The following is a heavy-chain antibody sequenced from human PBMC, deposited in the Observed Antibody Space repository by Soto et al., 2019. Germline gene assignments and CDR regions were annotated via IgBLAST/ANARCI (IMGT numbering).Heavy chain of an antibody. CDR2: IKGDGSRT. D-gene: IGHD6-13*01. CDR3: AKDLHDAAAGY. J-gene: IGHJ4*02. CDR1: GFSFSNWW. Sequence: DVQLVESGGGLFQPGGSLRLSCAASGFSFSNWWMHWVRQAPGKGLVWVSRIKGDGSRTNYADSVKGRFTVSRDNAKNTVYLQVNSLRVEDTAVYYCAKDLHDAAAGYWGQGTLVTVSS. V-gene: IGHV3-74*01.